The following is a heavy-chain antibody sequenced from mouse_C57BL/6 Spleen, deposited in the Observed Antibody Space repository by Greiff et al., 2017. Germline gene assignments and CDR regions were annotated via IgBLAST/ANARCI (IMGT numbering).Heavy chain of an antibody. V-gene: IGHV5-9*01. CDR1: GFTFSSYT. CDR3: ARSYGNYDY. Sequence: EVNLVESGGGLVKPGGSLKLSCAASGFTFSSYTMSWVRQTPEKRLEWVATISGGGGNTYYPDSVKGRFTISRDNAKNTLYLQMSSLRSEDTALYYCARSYGNYDYWGQGTTLTVSS. CDR2: ISGGGGNT. D-gene: IGHD2-1*01. J-gene: IGHJ2*01.